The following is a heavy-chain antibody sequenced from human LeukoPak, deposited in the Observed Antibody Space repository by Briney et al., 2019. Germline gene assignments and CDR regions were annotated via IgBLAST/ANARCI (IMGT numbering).Heavy chain of an antibody. V-gene: IGHV4-39*01. CDR2: IYYSGST. Sequence: PSETLSLTCTVSGGSISSGSYYWGWIRQPPGKGLEWIGSIYYSGSTYYNPSLKSRVTISVDTSKNQFSLKLSSVTAADTAVYYCASNHIVGAPDAFDIWGQGTMVTVSS. CDR3: ASNHIVGAPDAFDI. D-gene: IGHD1-26*01. CDR1: GGSISSGSYY. J-gene: IGHJ3*02.